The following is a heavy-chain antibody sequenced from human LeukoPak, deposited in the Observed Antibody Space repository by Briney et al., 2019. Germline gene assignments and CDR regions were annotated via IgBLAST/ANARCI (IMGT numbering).Heavy chain of an antibody. CDR2: ITSSGGST. Sequence: GGSLRLSCAASGFTFSSYAMSWVRQAPGKGLEWVSTITSSGGSTYYADSVKGRFTISRDNSKNTLYLQMNSLRAEDTAVYYCAKDRVLGYGDYYFDYWGQGTLVTVSS. CDR3: AKDRVLGYGDYYFDY. CDR1: GFTFSSYA. D-gene: IGHD4-17*01. V-gene: IGHV3-23*01. J-gene: IGHJ4*02.